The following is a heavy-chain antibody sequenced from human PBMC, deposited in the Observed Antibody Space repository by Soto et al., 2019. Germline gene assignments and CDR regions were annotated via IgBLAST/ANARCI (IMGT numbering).Heavy chain of an antibody. CDR1: GGTFSSYA. CDR3: ARKRGDILTGYRTNWFDP. CDR2: IIPIFGTA. V-gene: IGHV1-69*13. J-gene: IGHJ5*02. D-gene: IGHD3-9*01. Sequence: ASVKVSCKASGGTFSSYAISWVRQAPGQGLEWMGGIIPIFGTANYAQKFQGRVTITADESTSTAYMELSSLRSEDTAVYYCARKRGDILTGYRTNWFDPWGQGTLVTVSS.